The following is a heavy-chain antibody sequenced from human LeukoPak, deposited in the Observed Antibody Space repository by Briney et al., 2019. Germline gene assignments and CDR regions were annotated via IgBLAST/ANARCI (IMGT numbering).Heavy chain of an antibody. CDR2: ISSNGGST. J-gene: IGHJ3*02. V-gene: IGHV3-64*01. CDR3: ARGDSGSYYRFGTAAFDI. CDR1: GFTFSSYA. D-gene: IGHD1-26*01. Sequence: GGSLRLSCAASGFTFSSYAMHWVRQAPGKGLEYVSAISSNGGSTYYANSVKGRFTISRDNSKNTLYLQMGSLRAADMAVYYCARGDSGSYYRFGTAAFDIWGQGTMVTVSS.